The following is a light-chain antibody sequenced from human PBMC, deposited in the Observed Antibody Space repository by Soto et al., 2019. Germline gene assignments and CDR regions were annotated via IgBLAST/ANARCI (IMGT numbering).Light chain of an antibody. CDR1: QGIRNA. J-gene: IGKJ1*01. Sequence: DIQMTQSPSSLSASVGDRVTITCRASQGIRNALGWYQQKPGKAPKRLIYAASSLQSGVPSRFSGSGSGTKFTLTFSSLQPEDFATYYCLQHNNYPWTFGQGTKVEIK. CDR3: LQHNNYPWT. CDR2: AAS. V-gene: IGKV1-17*01.